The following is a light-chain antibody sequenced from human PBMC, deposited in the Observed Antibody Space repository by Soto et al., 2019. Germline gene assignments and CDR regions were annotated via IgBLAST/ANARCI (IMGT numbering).Light chain of an antibody. V-gene: IGLV2-14*01. CDR1: SSDVGGNNY. CDR3: SSYTSSSTYV. Sequence: QSVLTQPASVSGSPGQSITISCTGTSSDVGGNNYVSWYLQHPGKAPKLMIYEVSNRPSGVSNRFSGSKSGNTASLTISGLQAEDEADYYRSSYTSSSTYVFGTGTKVTVL. CDR2: EVS. J-gene: IGLJ1*01.